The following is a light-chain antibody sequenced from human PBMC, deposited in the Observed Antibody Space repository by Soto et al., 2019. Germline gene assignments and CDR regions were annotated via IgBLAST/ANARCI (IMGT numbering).Light chain of an antibody. J-gene: IGLJ3*02. CDR2: EVT. Sequence: QSALTQPPSASGSPGQSVTISCTGSSSDVGGYNFVSWYQQHPGKAPKLIIYEVTKRPSGVPDRFSGSKSGNRASLTVSGLQAEDEADYYGSSYGGSNNFWVFGGGTQLTVL. V-gene: IGLV2-8*01. CDR1: SSDVGGYNF. CDR3: SSYGGSNNFWV.